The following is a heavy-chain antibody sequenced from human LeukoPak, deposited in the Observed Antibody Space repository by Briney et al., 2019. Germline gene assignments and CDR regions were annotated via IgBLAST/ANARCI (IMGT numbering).Heavy chain of an antibody. CDR2: MNPNSGNT. CDR3: ARDRCGGLSGGSCRRPPDFFNY. J-gene: IGHJ4*02. D-gene: IGHD2-15*01. CDR1: GYTFTSYD. V-gene: IGHV1-8*01. Sequence: ASVKVSCKASGYTFTSYDINWVRQGTRQALEWMGWMNPNSGNTGYAQKFQGRATMTRNTSISTAYMELSSLRSEDTAVYYCARDRCGGLSGGSCRRPPDFFNYWGQGTLVTVSS.